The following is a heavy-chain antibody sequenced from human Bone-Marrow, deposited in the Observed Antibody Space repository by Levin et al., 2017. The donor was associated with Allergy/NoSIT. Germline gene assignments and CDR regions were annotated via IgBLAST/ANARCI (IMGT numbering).Heavy chain of an antibody. D-gene: IGHD3-22*01. CDR1: KFTFSLYA. V-gene: IGHV3-30-3*01. J-gene: IGHJ4*02. CDR3: ARGIFYDSSGSARGGFDY. Sequence: SGGSLRLSCEASKFTFSLYAMHWVRQAPGKGLEWLTVISYDGSNEYYADSVKGRFTISRDNSKNTLYLQMNSLRPEDTAVYYCARGIFYDSSGSARGGFDYWGQGTLVTVSS. CDR2: ISYDGSNE.